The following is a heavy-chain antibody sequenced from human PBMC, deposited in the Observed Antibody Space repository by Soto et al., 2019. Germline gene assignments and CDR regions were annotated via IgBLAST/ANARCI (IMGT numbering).Heavy chain of an antibody. V-gene: IGHV4-39*07. J-gene: IGHJ4*02. CDR3: ARDHYSGYDWGFDY. D-gene: IGHD5-12*01. CDR2: IYSSENT. CDR1: GGSVSSSSYS. Sequence: SETLSLTCTVSGGSVSSSSYSWGWIRQSPGKGLEWIGTIYSSENTYYNPSLMSRVTISVDTSKNQFSLKLSSVTAADTAVYYCARDHYSGYDWGFDYWGQGTLVTVSS.